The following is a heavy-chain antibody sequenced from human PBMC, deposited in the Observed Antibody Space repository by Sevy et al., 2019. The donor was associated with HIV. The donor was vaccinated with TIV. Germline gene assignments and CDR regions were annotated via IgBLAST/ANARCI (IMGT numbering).Heavy chain of an antibody. CDR1: GGSISSYF. CDR3: ARDSTTRPRVLDY. CDR2: IYFTGNT. J-gene: IGHJ4*02. D-gene: IGHD1-1*01. Sequence: SETLSLTYSVSGGSISSYFWSWVRQSPGKGLEWIGNIYFTGNTDYSPSLKSRVTLSLDTSKSQFSQTLKSVTAADTAIYFCARDSTTRPRVLDYWGQGTLVTVSS. V-gene: IGHV4-59*01.